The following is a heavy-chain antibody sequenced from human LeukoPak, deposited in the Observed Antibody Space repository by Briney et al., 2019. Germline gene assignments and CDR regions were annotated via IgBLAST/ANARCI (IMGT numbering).Heavy chain of an antibody. D-gene: IGHD3-10*01. V-gene: IGHV1-18*01. Sequence: GASVKVSCKASGYTFTSYGISWVRQAPGQGLEWMGWISAYNGNTNYAQKRQGRVTMTTDTSTSTAYMELRSLRSADTAVYYCARDPSTDYYGSGSYYNGVDYWGQGTLVTVSS. CDR3: ARDPSTDYYGSGSYYNGVDY. J-gene: IGHJ4*02. CDR2: ISAYNGNT. CDR1: GYTFTSYG.